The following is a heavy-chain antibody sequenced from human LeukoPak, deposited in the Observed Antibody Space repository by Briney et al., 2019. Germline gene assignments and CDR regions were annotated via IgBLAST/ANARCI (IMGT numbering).Heavy chain of an antibody. CDR3: ARGSGSYSFDY. CDR2: ISSSGSYT. V-gene: IGHV3-21*01. J-gene: IGHJ4*02. Sequence: PGGSLRLSCVASEFTFSTYAMNWVRQAPGKGLEWVSSISSSGSYTYYADSVKGRFTISRDSAKNSLYLQMNSLSAEDTAVYYCARGSGSYSFDYWGQGTLVTVSS. CDR1: EFTFSTYA. D-gene: IGHD1-26*01.